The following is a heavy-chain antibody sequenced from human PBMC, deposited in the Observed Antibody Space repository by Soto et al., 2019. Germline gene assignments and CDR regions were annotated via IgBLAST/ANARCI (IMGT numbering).Heavy chain of an antibody. CDR2: INSGGGTT. J-gene: IGHJ4*02. V-gene: IGHV3-74*01. CDR3: ARWFTYGNFDYFDY. CDR1: GFTFSSYW. D-gene: IGHD3-10*01. Sequence: PGASLRLSCAASGFTFSSYWMHWFRQAPGKGLKWVTRINSGGGTTTYADSVKGRFTISRDNAKNTLYLQMNCLRAEDTAVYYCARWFTYGNFDYFDYWGQGT.